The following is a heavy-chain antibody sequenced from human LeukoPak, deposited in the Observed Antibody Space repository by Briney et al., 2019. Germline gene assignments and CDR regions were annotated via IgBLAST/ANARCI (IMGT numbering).Heavy chain of an antibody. CDR2: INPNSGGT. CDR1: GYTFTGYY. Sequence: GASVKVSCKASGYTFTGYYMHWVRQAPGQGLEWMGWINPNSGGTNYAQKFQGWVTMTRDTSISTAYMELSRLRSDDTAVYYCARRCSGGSCYPRGSYGMDVWGQGTTVTVSS. CDR3: ARRCSGGSCYPRGSYGMDV. V-gene: IGHV1-2*04. D-gene: IGHD2-15*01. J-gene: IGHJ6*02.